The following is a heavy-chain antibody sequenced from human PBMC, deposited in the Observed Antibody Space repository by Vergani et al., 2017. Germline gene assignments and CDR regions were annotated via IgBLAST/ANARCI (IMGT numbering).Heavy chain of an antibody. CDR3: ARRAAGHWYFDL. D-gene: IGHD6-13*01. J-gene: IGHJ2*01. Sequence: EVQLVESGGGLVQPGRSLRLSCAASGFTFDDYAMHWVRQAPGKGLEWVSGISWNSGSIGYADSVKGRFTISRDNAKNSLYLQMNSLRAEDMALYYCARRAAGHWYFDLRGRGTLVTVSS. CDR1: GFTFDDYA. V-gene: IGHV3-9*03. CDR2: ISWNSGSI.